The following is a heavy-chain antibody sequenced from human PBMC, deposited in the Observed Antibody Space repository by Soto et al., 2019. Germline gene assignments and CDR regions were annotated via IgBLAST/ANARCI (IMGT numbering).Heavy chain of an antibody. CDR1: GCTFSSYA. Sequence: ASVKVSCKASGCTFSSYAISWVRQAPGQGLEWMGGIIPIFGTANYAQKFQGRVTITADESTSTAYMELSSLRSEDTAVYYCARDKDTAMATAYYYGMDVWGQGTTVTVSS. J-gene: IGHJ6*02. CDR2: IIPIFGTA. V-gene: IGHV1-69*13. D-gene: IGHD5-18*01. CDR3: ARDKDTAMATAYYYGMDV.